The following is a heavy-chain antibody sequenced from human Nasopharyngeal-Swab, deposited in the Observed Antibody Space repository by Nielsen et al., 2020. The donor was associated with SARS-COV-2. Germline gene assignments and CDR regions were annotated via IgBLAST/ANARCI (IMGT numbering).Heavy chain of an antibody. CDR3: ARGTTFLEWLLYRCQSGCGGMDV. CDR1: GGSFSSYY. D-gene: IGHD3-3*02. V-gene: IGHV4-34*01. Sequence: SETLSLTCAVYGGSFSSYYWGWIRQPPGKGLEWIGEINHSGSINYSPSLKSRVTISGDTSKNQFSLKLNSVTAADTAVYYCARGTTFLEWLLYRCQSGCGGMDVWGQGTTVTVSS. CDR2: INHSGSI. J-gene: IGHJ6*02.